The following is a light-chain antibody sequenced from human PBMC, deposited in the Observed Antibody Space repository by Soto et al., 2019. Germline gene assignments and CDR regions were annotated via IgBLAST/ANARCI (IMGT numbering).Light chain of an antibody. CDR1: GNAFGVFTF. CDR3: CSYTATTTYV. Sequence: QSVLTQPASVSGSPGQSISIACTGTGNAFGVFTFVSWYQQHPYKVPKLVIFDFNRRPSGFFGRFSGSKSFNAASLTFSGLQAEDEADYYCCSYTATTTYVFGTGTKVTVL. J-gene: IGLJ1*01. CDR2: DFN. V-gene: IGLV2-14*03.